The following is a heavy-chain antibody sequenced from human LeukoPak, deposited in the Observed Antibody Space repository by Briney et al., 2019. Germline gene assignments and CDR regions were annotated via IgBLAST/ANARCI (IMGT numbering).Heavy chain of an antibody. D-gene: IGHD2-8*01. CDR3: VREETGNGFRCFDL. V-gene: IGHV3-13*04. Sequence: GGSLRLSCAASGXTFSSYDMHWVRQAAGTGLEWVSAIDVDGDTYYPSSVRGRITISRENAKNSLYLQMNSLRAGDTAVYYCVREETGNGFRCFDLWGRGTLVTVSS. J-gene: IGHJ2*01. CDR2: IDVDGDT. CDR1: GXTFSSYD.